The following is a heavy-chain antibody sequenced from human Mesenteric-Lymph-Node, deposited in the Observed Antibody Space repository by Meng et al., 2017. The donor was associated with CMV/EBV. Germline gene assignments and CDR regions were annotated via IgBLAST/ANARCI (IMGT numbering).Heavy chain of an antibody. J-gene: IGHJ3*02. Sequence: GESLKISCAASGYTFSNAWMSWVRQAPGKGLEWVGRIKSKTDGGTIDYAAPVKGRFTISRDDSKNTLYLQMNSLRAEDTAVYYCAREEQTANAFDIWGQGTMVTVSS. CDR1: GYTFSNAW. CDR2: IKSKTDGGTI. V-gene: IGHV3-15*01. D-gene: IGHD1/OR15-1a*01. CDR3: AREEQTANAFDI.